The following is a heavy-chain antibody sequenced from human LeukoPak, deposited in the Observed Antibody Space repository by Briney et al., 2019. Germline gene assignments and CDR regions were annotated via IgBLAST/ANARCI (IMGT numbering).Heavy chain of an antibody. CDR3: TQGSGQYFDY. Sequence: GGSLRLSCVASGFTVSSNYMSWVRQAPGKGLEWVSVIYSGGSTYYADSVKGRFTISRDNSKNTLYLQMNSLTSEDTAVYYCTQGSGQYFDYWGQGTLVTVSS. D-gene: IGHD2-15*01. CDR1: GFTVSSNY. J-gene: IGHJ4*02. CDR2: IYSGGST. V-gene: IGHV3-53*01.